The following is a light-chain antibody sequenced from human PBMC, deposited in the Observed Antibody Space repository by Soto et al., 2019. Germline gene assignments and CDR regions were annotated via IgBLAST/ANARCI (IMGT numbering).Light chain of an antibody. V-gene: IGKV1-5*01. Sequence: DIQMTQYPSTLSASVGDRVTITCRASQSISSWLAWYQQKPGKAPKLLIYDASSLESGIPSRFSGSGSGTEFTLTISSLQPDDCATYYGQQYNSYSPRKAVGRGTKVEIK. J-gene: IGKJ1*01. CDR1: QSISSW. CDR3: QQYNSYSPRKA. CDR2: DAS.